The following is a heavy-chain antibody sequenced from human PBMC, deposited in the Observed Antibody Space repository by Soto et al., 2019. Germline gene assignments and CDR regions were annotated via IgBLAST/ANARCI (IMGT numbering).Heavy chain of an antibody. D-gene: IGHD6-19*01. CDR2: IYTGGRT. J-gene: IGHJ4*02. CDR3: ARVMRGWYAGDY. Sequence: EVQLVESGGGLVQPGGSLRLSCAASGFTVSSNYMSWVRQAPGKGLEWVSVIYTGGRTYYADSVKGRFTISRDNSKNTLYLQMNRLRAEDTAVYYCARVMRGWYAGDYWGQGTLVTVSS. V-gene: IGHV3-66*01. CDR1: GFTVSSNY.